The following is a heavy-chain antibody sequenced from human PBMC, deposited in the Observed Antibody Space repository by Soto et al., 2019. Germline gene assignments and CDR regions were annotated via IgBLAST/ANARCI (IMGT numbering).Heavy chain of an antibody. Sequence: ASVKVSCKASGYTLSDYYVQWVRKAPGQGLEWKGWINPNSGGPNYEQKLQGRVTMTRDSSINTAYMELRWLRSEDTAVYYCTREGGGIAAAGAGNDAFDIWGQGTKVTVSS. CDR3: TREGGGIAAAGAGNDAFDI. V-gene: IGHV1-2*02. CDR2: INPNSGGP. D-gene: IGHD6-13*01. J-gene: IGHJ3*02. CDR1: GYTLSDYY.